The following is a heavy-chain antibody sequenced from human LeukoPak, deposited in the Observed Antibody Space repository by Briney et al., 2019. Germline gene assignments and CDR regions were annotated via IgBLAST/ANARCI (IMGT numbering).Heavy chain of an antibody. CDR3: SKDPVQHGNGLYWFDP. CDR2: ISASDTKT. V-gene: IGHV3-23*01. J-gene: IGHJ5*02. Sequence: VGSLRLSCAASGVTFNNYAVSWVRQAPGRGLEWVSGISASDTKTYYADSVKGRFTISRDNSRNTFYLQMTSPRVEDTAVYYCSKDPVQHGNGLYWFDPWGQGTVVTVSS. D-gene: IGHD1-1*01. CDR1: GVTFNNYA.